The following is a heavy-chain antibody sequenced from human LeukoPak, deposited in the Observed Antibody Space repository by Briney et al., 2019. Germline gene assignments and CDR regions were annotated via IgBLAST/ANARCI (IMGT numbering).Heavy chain of an antibody. V-gene: IGHV4-4*02. CDR3: ASRPQYCSSTSCPDY. J-gene: IGHJ4*02. D-gene: IGHD2-2*01. Sequence: SGTLSLTCAVSGGSISSSNWWSWVRQPPGKGLEWIGEIYHSGSTNYNPSLKSRVTISVDKSKNQFSLKLSSVTAADTAVYYCASRPQYCSSTSCPDYWGQGTLVTVSS. CDR2: IYHSGST. CDR1: GGSISSSNW.